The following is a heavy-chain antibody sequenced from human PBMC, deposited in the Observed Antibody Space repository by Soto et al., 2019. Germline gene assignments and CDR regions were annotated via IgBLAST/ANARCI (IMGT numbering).Heavy chain of an antibody. V-gene: IGHV4-59*01. D-gene: IGHD2-15*01. J-gene: IGHJ5*02. CDR3: ARTIVVVVAATLWFDP. CDR1: GGSISSYY. Sequence: QVQLQESGPGLVKPSETLSLTCTVSGGSISSYYWSWIRQPPGKGLEWIGYIYYSGSTNYNPSLKSRVTISVYTSKNQFSLKLSSVTAADTAVYYCARTIVVVVAATLWFDPWGQGTLVTVSS. CDR2: IYYSGST.